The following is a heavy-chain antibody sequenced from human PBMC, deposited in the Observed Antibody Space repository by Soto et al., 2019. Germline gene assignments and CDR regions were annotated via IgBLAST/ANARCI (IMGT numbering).Heavy chain of an antibody. V-gene: IGHV3-23*01. CDR3: AKKEYKFFDY. J-gene: IGHJ4*02. Sequence: PGGSLRLSCSATGLTFSIYAMTLVRQAPGKGLEWVSALSCSGASTYYADSVKGRFTISRDNSKNTVYLQMNSLRAEDTAVYYCAKKEYKFFDYWGQGTLVTVTP. CDR2: LSCSGAST. CDR1: GLTFSIYA. D-gene: IGHD6-6*01.